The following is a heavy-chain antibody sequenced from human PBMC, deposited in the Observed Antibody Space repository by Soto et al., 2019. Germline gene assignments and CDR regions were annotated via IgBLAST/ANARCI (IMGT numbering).Heavy chain of an antibody. D-gene: IGHD2-21*02. CDR3: ARGDKGGFDL. Sequence: EVQLVESEGGLVQRGGSLRLSCAASGFTFNYYWMHWVRQAPGQGLVWVSHIHSDGSSTTYADSVKGRFTISRDNAKITLNLQMNSLRAEDTAVYYCARGDKGGFDLWGQGTTVTVSS. V-gene: IGHV3-74*01. CDR2: IHSDGSST. J-gene: IGHJ3*01. CDR1: GFTFNYYW.